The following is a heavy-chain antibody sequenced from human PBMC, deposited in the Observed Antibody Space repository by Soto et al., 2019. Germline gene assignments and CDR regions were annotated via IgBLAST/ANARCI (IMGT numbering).Heavy chain of an antibody. V-gene: IGHV4-30-4*01. CDR1: GGSISSGDYY. CDR2: IYYSGST. J-gene: IGHJ5*02. CDR3: ARGLGLFNWFDP. Sequence: PSETLSLTCTVSGGSISSGDYYWSWIRQPPGKGLGWIGYIYYSGSTYYNPSLKSRVTISVDTSKNQFSLKLSSVTAADTAVYYCARGLGLFNWFDPWGQGTLVTVSS.